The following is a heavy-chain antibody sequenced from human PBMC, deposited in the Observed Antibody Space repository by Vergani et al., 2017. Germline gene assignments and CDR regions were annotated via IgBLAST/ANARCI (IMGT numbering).Heavy chain of an antibody. CDR2: IQFDGSNQ. Sequence: QVQLVESGGGVVQRGGSLRLSCATSGFTLSNYDMQWIRQGPGKGLEFVAFIQFDGSNQYYADSVKGRVTLSRDFSKNTLYLQMNSLRTYDTATYYCAKHFRGWGIDYWGQGTQVIVSS. D-gene: IGHD3-16*01. CDR1: GFTLSNYD. V-gene: IGHV3-30*02. CDR3: AKHFRGWGIDY. J-gene: IGHJ4*02.